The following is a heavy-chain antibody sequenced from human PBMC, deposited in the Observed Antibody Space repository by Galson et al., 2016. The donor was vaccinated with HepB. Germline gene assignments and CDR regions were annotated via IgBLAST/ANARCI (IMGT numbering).Heavy chain of an antibody. CDR1: GFSFTSYW. J-gene: IGHJ3*01. V-gene: IGHV5-51*01. Sequence: QSGAEVKKPGESLKISCKGSGFSFTSYWIGWVRQMPGKGLEWMGIIYPGDSNTRYRPSFQGQVTISVDKSINTAYLQWSSLKASDTAMYYWAKTQSCGGVVLYDSFDVWGQGTMVTGSS. CDR3: AKTQSCGGVVLYDSFDV. CDR2: IYPGDSNT. D-gene: IGHD3-22*01.